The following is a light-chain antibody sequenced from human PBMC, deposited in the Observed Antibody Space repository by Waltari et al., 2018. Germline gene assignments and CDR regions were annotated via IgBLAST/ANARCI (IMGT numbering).Light chain of an antibody. Sequence: ERVMTQSPATLSVSPGERVTLSVRASQSVRSNLAWYQQKPGQGPRLLIYDGSTRATGIPARFSGSGSGTDFTLTISSLQSEDFAIYYCHQSDDWPPYSFGQGTKLEIK. V-gene: IGKV3-15*01. CDR3: HQSDDWPPYS. CDR2: DGS. CDR1: QSVRSN. J-gene: IGKJ2*03.